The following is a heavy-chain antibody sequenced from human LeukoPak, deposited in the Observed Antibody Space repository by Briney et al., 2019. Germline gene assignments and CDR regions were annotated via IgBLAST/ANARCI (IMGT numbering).Heavy chain of an antibody. D-gene: IGHD6-19*01. V-gene: IGHV3-30*02. CDR3: AKDRSQLTAVAGTYTDY. CDR2: IRYDGSNK. J-gene: IGHJ4*02. Sequence: GGSLRLSCAASGFTFSSYGMHWVRQAPAKGLEWVAFIRYDGSNKYYADSVKGRFTISRDNSKNTLYLQMNSLRAEDTAVYYCAKDRSQLTAVAGTYTDYWGQGTLVTVSS. CDR1: GFTFSSYG.